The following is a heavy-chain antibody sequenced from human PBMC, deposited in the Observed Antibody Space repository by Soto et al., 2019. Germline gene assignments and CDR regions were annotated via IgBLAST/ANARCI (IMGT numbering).Heavy chain of an antibody. CDR3: APRGIQHNWFDP. J-gene: IGHJ5*02. V-gene: IGHV4-31*03. D-gene: IGHD5-18*01. CDR2: IYYSGST. CDR1: GGSISSGGYY. Sequence: QVQLQESGPGLVKPSQTLSLTCTVSGGSISSGGYYWSWIRQHPGKGLEWIGYIYYSGSTYYNPSLKSRVNISVDTSKNQFSLKLSSVTAADTAVYYCAPRGIQHNWFDPWGQGTLVTVSS.